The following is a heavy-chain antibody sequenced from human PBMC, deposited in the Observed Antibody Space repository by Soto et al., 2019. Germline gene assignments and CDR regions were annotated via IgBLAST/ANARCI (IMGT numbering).Heavy chain of an antibody. CDR3: ARLYPYYYGMDV. CDR2: MYYTGST. Sequence: SETLSLTCTVSGGSISSSSYYWGWIRQPPGKGLEWIGSMYYTGSTYYNPSLKGRVTISKGTSKNLFSLKLSSVTAAGTAVYYCARLYPYYYGMDVWGQGTTVTVSS. V-gene: IGHV4-39*02. J-gene: IGHJ6*02. D-gene: IGHD2-8*01. CDR1: GGSISSSSYY.